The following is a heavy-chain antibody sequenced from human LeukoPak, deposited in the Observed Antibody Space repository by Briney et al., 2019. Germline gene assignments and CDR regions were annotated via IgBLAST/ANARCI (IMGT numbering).Heavy chain of an antibody. Sequence: PGGSLRLSCAASGFTFSTYWIHWVRHAPGKGLVWVSRINGDGGSRNYADSVKGRFTISRDNAKNTLYLQMSSLRVEDTAVYYCASTSSHRTAAGGDYWGQGTLVTVST. D-gene: IGHD6-13*01. CDR3: ASTSSHRTAAGGDY. CDR1: GFTFSTYW. J-gene: IGHJ4*02. V-gene: IGHV3-74*01. CDR2: INGDGGSR.